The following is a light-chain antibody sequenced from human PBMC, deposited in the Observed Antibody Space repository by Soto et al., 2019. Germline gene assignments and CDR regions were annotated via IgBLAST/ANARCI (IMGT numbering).Light chain of an antibody. CDR2: KAS. CDR3: QQYNSYSLLT. CDR1: QKINNW. J-gene: IGKJ4*01. Sequence: DIQMTQSPSTLSASVGDRVTITCRASQKINNWLAWYQQIPGKPPKLLISKASNLESGVPSRFSGSGSETEFTLTISSLQPDDFGTYYCQQYNSYSLLTFAGGTRVDIK. V-gene: IGKV1-5*03.